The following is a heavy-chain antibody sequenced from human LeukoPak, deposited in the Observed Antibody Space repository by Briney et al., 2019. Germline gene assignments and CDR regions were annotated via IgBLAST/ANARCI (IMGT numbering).Heavy chain of an antibody. J-gene: IGHJ4*01. Sequence: SETLSLTCTVPGGSISPWYWSWIRQSPGKGLEWLGYVYYNGNTNYNPSLKSRVSISVDTSKNQFSLNLSSVTAADTAVYYCAKVRPMSIAALWFFDFWGHGSLVSVSS. CDR2: VYYNGNT. CDR1: GGSISPWY. CDR3: AKVRPMSIAALWFFDF. D-gene: IGHD6-6*01. V-gene: IGHV4-59*01.